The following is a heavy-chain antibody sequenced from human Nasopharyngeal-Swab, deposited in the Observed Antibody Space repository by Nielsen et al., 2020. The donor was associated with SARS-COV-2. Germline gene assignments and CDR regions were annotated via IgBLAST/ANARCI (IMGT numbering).Heavy chain of an antibody. V-gene: IGHV4-39*07. CDR2: IYYSGST. Sequence: SETLSLTCTVSGGSISSSSYYWGWIRQPPGKGLEWIGSIYYSGSTYYNPSLKSRVTISVDTSKNQFSLKLSSVTAADTAVYYCVRVRYDILTGYHDNWFDPWGQGTLVTVSS. D-gene: IGHD3-9*01. CDR3: VRVRYDILTGYHDNWFDP. CDR1: GGSISSSSYY. J-gene: IGHJ5*02.